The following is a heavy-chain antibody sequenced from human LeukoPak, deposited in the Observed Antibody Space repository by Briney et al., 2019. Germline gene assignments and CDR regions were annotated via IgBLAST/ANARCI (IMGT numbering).Heavy chain of an antibody. V-gene: IGHV3-21*04. Sequence: GGSLRLSCAASGFTFSRYNMNWVRQAPGKGLEWVSSITSSSSYIYYADSVKGRFTISRDNAKNSLYLQMNSLRADDTAVYYCVKIAPDLPWGQGTLVTVSS. CDR3: VKIAPDLP. CDR2: ITSSSSYI. CDR1: GFTFSRYN. D-gene: IGHD2-21*01. J-gene: IGHJ5*02.